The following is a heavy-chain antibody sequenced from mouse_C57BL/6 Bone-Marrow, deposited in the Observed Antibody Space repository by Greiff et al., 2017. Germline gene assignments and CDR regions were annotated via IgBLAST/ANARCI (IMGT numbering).Heavy chain of an antibody. Sequence: EVKLLESGGDLVKPGGSLKLSCAASGFTFSSYGMSWVRQTPDKGLEWVATISSGGSYTYYPDSVKGRFTISRDNAKTTLYLQMSSLMSEDTAMYYCARQLRIRRVCAYWGQGTMVTVSA. CDR1: GFTFSSYG. V-gene: IGHV5-6*01. CDR3: ARQLRIRRVCAY. CDR2: ISSGGSYT. J-gene: IGHJ3*01. D-gene: IGHD3-2*02.